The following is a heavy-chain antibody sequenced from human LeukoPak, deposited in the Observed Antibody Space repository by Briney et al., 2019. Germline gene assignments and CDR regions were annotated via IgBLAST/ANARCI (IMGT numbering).Heavy chain of an antibody. Sequence: GGSLRLSCAASGFTFSSYWMSWVRQAPGKGLEWVANIKQDGSEEYYVDSVKGRFTISRDNAKNSLYLQMNSLRAEDTAVYYCARDKSWQWLVPWYFDLWGRGTLVTVSS. J-gene: IGHJ2*01. CDR1: GFTFSSYW. CDR3: ARDKSWQWLVPWYFDL. CDR2: IKQDGSEE. V-gene: IGHV3-7*04. D-gene: IGHD6-19*01.